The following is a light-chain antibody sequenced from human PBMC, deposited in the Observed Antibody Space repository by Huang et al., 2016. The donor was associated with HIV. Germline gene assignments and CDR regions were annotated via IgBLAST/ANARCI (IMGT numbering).Light chain of an antibody. CDR1: QSVSTW. CDR2: KAS. Sequence: DIQMTQSPSTLSASVGDRVTITCRASQSVSTWLAWYQQRPGKAPKLLIYKASSLQSGVPSRFSGSGSGTEFTILIPSLPPDDFATYYSQQYKTNSGYTFGQGTKLEIK. J-gene: IGKJ2*01. CDR3: QQYKTNSGYT. V-gene: IGKV1-5*03.